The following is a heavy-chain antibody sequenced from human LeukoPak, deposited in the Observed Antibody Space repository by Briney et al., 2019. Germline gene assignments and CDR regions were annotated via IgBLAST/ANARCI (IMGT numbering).Heavy chain of an antibody. D-gene: IGHD1-1*01. CDR3: AKDRETTSSGTFDY. CDR1: GFTFSSYG. Sequence: QPGRSLRLSCAASGFTFSSYGMHCVRQAPGQGLEWVAFIAEDGSNEKYTDSVKGRFTISRDNSNNTLYLRMNSLRAEDTGVYYYAKDRETTSSGTFDYWGQGTLVTVSS. V-gene: IGHV3-30*18. J-gene: IGHJ4*02. CDR2: IAEDGSNE.